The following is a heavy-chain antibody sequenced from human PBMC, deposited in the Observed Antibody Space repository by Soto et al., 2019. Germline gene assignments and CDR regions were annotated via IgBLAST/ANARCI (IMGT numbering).Heavy chain of an antibody. CDR3: ARVGNYDIWEGLGAFDI. Sequence: ASVKVSCKASGYTFTGYYMHWFRQAPGQGLEWMGWINPNSGGTNYAQKFQGRVTMTRDTSISTAYMELSRLRSDDTAVYYCARVGNYDIWEGLGAFDIWGQGTMVTVSS. J-gene: IGHJ3*02. CDR2: INPNSGGT. V-gene: IGHV1-2*02. CDR1: GYTFTGYY. D-gene: IGHD3-9*01.